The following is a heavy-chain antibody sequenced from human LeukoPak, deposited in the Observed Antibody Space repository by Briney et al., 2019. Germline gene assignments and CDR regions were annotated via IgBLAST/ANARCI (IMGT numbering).Heavy chain of an antibody. V-gene: IGHV3-30-3*01. Sequence: PGGSLRLSCAASGFTFSSYAMHWVRQAPGKGLEWAASITYDGSTENYADSVKGRFTISRDNSKNTLYLEMNSLGPEDTAIYYCAREKRGGYYPGYWGQGTLVTVSS. J-gene: IGHJ4*02. D-gene: IGHD3-3*01. CDR1: GFTFSSYA. CDR3: AREKRGGYYPGY. CDR2: ITYDGSTE.